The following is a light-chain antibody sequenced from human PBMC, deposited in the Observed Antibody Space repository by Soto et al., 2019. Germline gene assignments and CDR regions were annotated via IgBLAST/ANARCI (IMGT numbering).Light chain of an antibody. CDR3: QQLNSYPALT. CDR2: GAS. Sequence: EIVMTQSPATLSVSPGERVTLSCRASQSVSNTLSWYQQKPGQAPRLLMYGASTRATGIPARFSGSGSGTEFTLTITSLQSEDFATYYCQQLNSYPALTFGGGTKV. J-gene: IGKJ4*01. CDR1: QSVSNT. V-gene: IGKV3-15*01.